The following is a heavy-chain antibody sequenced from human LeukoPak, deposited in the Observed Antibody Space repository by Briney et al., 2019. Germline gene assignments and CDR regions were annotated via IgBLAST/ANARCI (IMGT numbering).Heavy chain of an antibody. CDR1: GFTLSSYW. CDR2: INSDGRST. D-gene: IGHD1-26*01. Sequence: QPGGSLRLSCAASGFTLSSYWMHWVRQAPGKGLVWVSRINSDGRSTNYVDSVKGRFTISRDNAKNTLYLHMNSLRAEDTAVYYCARGRERYSGSHLFDYWGQGTLVTVSS. J-gene: IGHJ4*02. V-gene: IGHV3-74*01. CDR3: ARGRERYSGSHLFDY.